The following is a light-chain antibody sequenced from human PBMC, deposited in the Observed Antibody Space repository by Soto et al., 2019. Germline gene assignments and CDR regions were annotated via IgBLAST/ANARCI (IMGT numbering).Light chain of an antibody. J-gene: IGKJ4*01. V-gene: IGKV3-20*01. Sequence: EIVLTQSPGTLSLSPGERATLSCRASQSVSRNHLAWYQQKVGQAPRLLIYGASSRATGIPDRFSGSGSGTDFTLTISRLEPEDFAVYYCQQYGDSPPRTFGGGTKVEMK. CDR2: GAS. CDR1: QSVSRNH. CDR3: QQYGDSPPRT.